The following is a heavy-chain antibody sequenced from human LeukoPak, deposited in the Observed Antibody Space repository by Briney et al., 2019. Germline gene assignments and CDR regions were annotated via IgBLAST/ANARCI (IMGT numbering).Heavy chain of an antibody. V-gene: IGHV3-30*04. CDR2: ISYDGSDK. Sequence: PGGSLRLSCAASGFTFSSYAMHWVRQATGKVLEWVAAISYDGSDKYYADCVKGGLTISRDNSKNTLYLQMNSLRAEDTAVYYCARDRVGAKGEYYFDYWGQGTLVTVSS. CDR3: ARDRVGAKGEYYFDY. J-gene: IGHJ4*02. CDR1: GFTFSSYA. D-gene: IGHD1-26*01.